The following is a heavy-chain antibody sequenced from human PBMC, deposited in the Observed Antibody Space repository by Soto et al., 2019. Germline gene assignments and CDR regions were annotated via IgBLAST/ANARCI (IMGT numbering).Heavy chain of an antibody. D-gene: IGHD6-6*01. Sequence: QVQLVQSGAEVKKPGASVKVSCKASGYSFTSYDINWVRQATGQGLEWMGWMNPNSGNTGYAQKFQGRVTMTRNTSKSTADRELSSLRSEDTAVYYCARVSMGSSSEDFQHWGQGTLVTVSS. CDR2: MNPNSGNT. V-gene: IGHV1-8*01. CDR3: ARVSMGSSSEDFQH. CDR1: GYSFTSYD. J-gene: IGHJ1*01.